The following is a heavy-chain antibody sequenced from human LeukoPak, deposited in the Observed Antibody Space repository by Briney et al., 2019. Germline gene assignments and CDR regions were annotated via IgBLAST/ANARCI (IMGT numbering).Heavy chain of an antibody. J-gene: IGHJ3*02. Sequence: ASVKVSCKXFGYTFTSYGISWVRQAPGQGLERMGWISIYNGNTNYAQKLQGRVAMTTDTSTSTAYMELRSLRSDDTAVYYFARGPVTLSDAFDIWGQGTMVTVSS. D-gene: IGHD3-16*01. CDR3: ARGPVTLSDAFDI. V-gene: IGHV1-18*01. CDR1: GYTFTSYG. CDR2: ISIYNGNT.